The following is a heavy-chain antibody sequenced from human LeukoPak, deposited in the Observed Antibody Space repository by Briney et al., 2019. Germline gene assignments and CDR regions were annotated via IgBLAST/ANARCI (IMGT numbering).Heavy chain of an antibody. D-gene: IGHD6-6*01. Sequence: SVKVSCKASGGTFSSYAISWVRQAPGQGLEWMGGIIPIFGTANYAQKFQGRVTITADESTSTAYMELSSLRSEDTAVYYCAREETEYSSSCCGVDYWGQGTLVTVSS. CDR3: AREETEYSSSCCGVDY. J-gene: IGHJ4*02. CDR1: GGTFSSYA. V-gene: IGHV1-69*13. CDR2: IIPIFGTA.